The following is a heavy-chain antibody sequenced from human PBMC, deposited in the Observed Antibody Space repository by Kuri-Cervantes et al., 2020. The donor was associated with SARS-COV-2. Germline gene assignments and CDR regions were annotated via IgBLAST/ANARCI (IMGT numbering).Heavy chain of an antibody. Sequence: SETLSLTCTVSGGSISSSSYYWSWIRQPPGKGLEWIGYIYYSGSTNYNPSLKSRVTISVDTSKNQFSLKLSSVTAADTAVYYCASQVDTAMAFDYWGQGTLVTDSS. CDR3: ASQVDTAMAFDY. CDR1: GGSISSSSYY. CDR2: IYYSGST. D-gene: IGHD5-18*01. J-gene: IGHJ4*02. V-gene: IGHV4-61*05.